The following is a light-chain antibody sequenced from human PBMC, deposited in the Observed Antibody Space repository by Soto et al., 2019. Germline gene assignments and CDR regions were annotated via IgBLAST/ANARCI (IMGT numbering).Light chain of an antibody. CDR3: SSYAGSDDDV. CDR2: EVS. Sequence: QSALTQPPSASGSPGQSVTISCTGTSSDVGGYNSVSWYQQLPGKAPKLMIYEVSKRPSGVPDRVSGSKSANTASLSVSRLQAEDEADYYCSSYAGSDDDVFGTGTKVTVL. J-gene: IGLJ1*01. CDR1: SSDVGGYNS. V-gene: IGLV2-8*01.